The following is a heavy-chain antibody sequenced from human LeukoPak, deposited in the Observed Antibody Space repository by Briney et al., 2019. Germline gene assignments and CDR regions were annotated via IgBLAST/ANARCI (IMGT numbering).Heavy chain of an antibody. CDR1: GYSISSGYY. V-gene: IGHV4-38-2*02. CDR3: ASDWSGGSQGY. J-gene: IGHJ4*02. CDR2: IYHSGGT. D-gene: IGHD2-15*01. Sequence: SETLSLTCTVSGYSISSGYYWGWIRQPPGKGLEWIGSIYHSGGTYYNPSLKSRVTISVDTSKNQFSLKLSSVTAADTAVYYCASDWSGGSQGYWGQGTLVTVSS.